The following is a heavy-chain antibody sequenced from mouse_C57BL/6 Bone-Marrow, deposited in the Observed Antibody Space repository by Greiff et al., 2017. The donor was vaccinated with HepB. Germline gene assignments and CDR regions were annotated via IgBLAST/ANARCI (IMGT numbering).Heavy chain of an antibody. CDR3: ARAITTVVAN. CDR2: ISYDGSN. Sequence: ESGPGLVKPSQSLSLTCSVTGYSITSGYYWNWIRQFPGNKLEWMGYISYDGSNNYNPSLKNRISITRDTSKNQFFLKLNSVTTEDTATYYCARAITTVVANWGQGTTLTVSS. CDR1: GYSITSGYY. D-gene: IGHD1-1*01. V-gene: IGHV3-6*01. J-gene: IGHJ2*01.